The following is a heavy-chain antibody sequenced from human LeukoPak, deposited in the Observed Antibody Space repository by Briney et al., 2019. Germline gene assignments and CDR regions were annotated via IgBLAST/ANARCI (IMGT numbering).Heavy chain of an antibody. D-gene: IGHD7-27*01. J-gene: IGHJ3*02. CDR2: ISAYNGNT. V-gene: IGHV1-18*01. CDR3: ARDLIGEPDAFDI. CDR1: GYTFTSYA. Sequence: ASVKVSCKTSGYTFTSYAINWMRQAPGQGLEWMGWISAYNGNTNYAQKLQGRVTMTTDTSTSTAYMELRSLRSDDTAVYYCARDLIGEPDAFDIWGQGTMVTVSS.